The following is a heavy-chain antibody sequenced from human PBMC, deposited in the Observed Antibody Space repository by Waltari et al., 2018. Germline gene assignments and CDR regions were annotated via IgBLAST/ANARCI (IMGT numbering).Heavy chain of an antibody. CDR1: GFTSSCYG. V-gene: IGHV3-30*18. CDR2: ISYDGSAK. J-gene: IGHJ4*02. Sequence: VQLVESGGGVVQPGTSVLLSCAASGFTSSCYGLHWVRQAPGKGLHWVAVISYDGSAKYYADSVHGRFIISRDNSENTLYLQMNSLTAEDTAVYYCAKQESGSYFEYWGQGTLVTVSS. CDR3: AKQESGSYFEY. D-gene: IGHD1-26*01.